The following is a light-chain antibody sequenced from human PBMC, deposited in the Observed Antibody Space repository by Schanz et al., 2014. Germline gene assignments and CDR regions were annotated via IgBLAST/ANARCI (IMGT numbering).Light chain of an antibody. CDR2: GAS. CDR3: QQYNNWPPLT. J-gene: IGKJ4*01. Sequence: DIVVTQSPATLSLSPGERATLSCRSSQNVGTYLAWYQHKPGQAPRLLIYGASTRATDIPARFTGSGAGTEFTLTISSLQSEDFAVYYCQQYNNWPPLTFGGGTKVVIK. CDR1: QNVGTY. V-gene: IGKV3-15*01.